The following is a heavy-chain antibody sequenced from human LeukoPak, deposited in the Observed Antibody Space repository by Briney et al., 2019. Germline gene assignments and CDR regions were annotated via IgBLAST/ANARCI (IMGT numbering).Heavy chain of an antibody. D-gene: IGHD3-10*01. CDR2: IKWNGGST. V-gene: IGHV3-20*04. CDR3: ARAGKPFYYYYMDV. J-gene: IGHJ6*03. CDR1: GFTFDDYG. Sequence: PGGSLRLSCAASGFTFDDYGMSWVRQAPGKGLEWVSSIKWNGGSTGYADSVKGRFTISRDNAKNSLYLQMNSLRAEDTAVYYCARAGKPFYYYYMDVWGKGTTVTISS.